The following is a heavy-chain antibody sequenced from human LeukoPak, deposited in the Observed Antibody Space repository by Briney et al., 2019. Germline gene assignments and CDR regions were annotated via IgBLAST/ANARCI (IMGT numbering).Heavy chain of an antibody. CDR3: AKGGIVVVTPHAFDI. CDR1: GFTFSSYG. D-gene: IGHD2-21*02. CDR2: KSYDGSIK. J-gene: IGHJ3*02. Sequence: GGSLRLSCAASGFTFSSYGTHWVRQAPGKRLEWVASKSYDGSIKYYADSVKGRFTISRDNSKNTLYLQMNSLRPDDTAVYYCAKGGIVVVTPHAFDIWGQGTMVTVSS. V-gene: IGHV3-30*18.